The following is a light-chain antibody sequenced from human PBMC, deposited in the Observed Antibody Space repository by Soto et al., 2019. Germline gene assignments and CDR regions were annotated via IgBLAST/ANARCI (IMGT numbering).Light chain of an antibody. J-gene: IGLJ2*01. Sequence: QSVLTQPPSASRTPGQRVTISCSGGSSNIGSNIVNWYQQLPGTAPKLLFYSNNQRPSGVPDRFSGSKSGTSASLAISGLQSEDEADYYCAAWDDSLNGPVFGGGTKLTVL. CDR1: SSNIGSNI. V-gene: IGLV1-44*01. CDR3: AAWDDSLNGPV. CDR2: SNN.